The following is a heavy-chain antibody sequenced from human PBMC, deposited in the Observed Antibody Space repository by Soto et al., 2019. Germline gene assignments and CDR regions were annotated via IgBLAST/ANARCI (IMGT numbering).Heavy chain of an antibody. CDR1: GFTFSSYW. Sequence: EVQLVESGGGLVQPGGSLRLSCAASGFTFSSYWMSWVRQAPGKGLEWVANIKQDGSEKYYVDSVKGRFTISRDNAKNSLYLQMNSLRAEDTAVYYCARDALYGTGGYYYGMDVWGQGTTVTVSS. CDR3: ARDALYGTGGYYYGMDV. J-gene: IGHJ6*02. D-gene: IGHD1-1*01. CDR2: IKQDGSEK. V-gene: IGHV3-7*03.